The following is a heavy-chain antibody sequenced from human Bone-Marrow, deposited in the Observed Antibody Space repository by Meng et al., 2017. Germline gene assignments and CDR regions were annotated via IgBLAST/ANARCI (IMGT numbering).Heavy chain of an antibody. CDR3: ARYSGYYYGFDY. CDR2: ISYDGSNK. D-gene: IGHD3-22*01. CDR1: GFTFSSYA. J-gene: IGHJ4*02. Sequence: GGSLRLSCAASGFTFSSYATHWVRQAPGKGLEWVAVISYDGSNKYYADSVKGRFTISRDNSKNTLYLQMNSLRAEDTAVYYCARYSGYYYGFDYWGQGTLVTVSS. V-gene: IGHV3-30*04.